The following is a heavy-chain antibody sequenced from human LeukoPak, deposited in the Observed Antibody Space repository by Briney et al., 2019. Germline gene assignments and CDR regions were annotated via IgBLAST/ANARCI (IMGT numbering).Heavy chain of an antibody. V-gene: IGHV4-59*01. J-gene: IGHJ2*01. Sequence: PSETLSLTCSVSGGSISTYYWSWIRQPSGKGLEWIGYIDYSGSTNYNPSLKSRVTISVDTSKNHFSLKLSSVTAADTAVYYCARVGPWCFDLWGRGTLVTVSS. CDR2: IDYSGST. CDR3: ARVGPWCFDL. CDR1: GGSISTYY.